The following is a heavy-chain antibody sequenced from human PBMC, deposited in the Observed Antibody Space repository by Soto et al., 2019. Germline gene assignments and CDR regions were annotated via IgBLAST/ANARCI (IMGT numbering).Heavy chain of an antibody. CDR2: MNPNSGNT. D-gene: IGHD3-3*01. CDR1: GYTFTSYD. CDR3: AGGVGRSTDFWSGYLRV. Sequence: ASVKVSCKASGYTFTSYDINWVRQATGQGLEWMGWMNPNSGNTGYAQKFQGRVTMTRNTTISTAYMELSSLRSEDTAVYYCAGGVGRSTDFWSGYLRVWGQGTTVTVSS. J-gene: IGHJ6*02. V-gene: IGHV1-8*01.